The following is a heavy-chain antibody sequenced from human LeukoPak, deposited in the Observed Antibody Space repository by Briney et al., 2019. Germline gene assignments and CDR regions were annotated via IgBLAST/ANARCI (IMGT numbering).Heavy chain of an antibody. V-gene: IGHV4-59*01. D-gene: IGHD3-22*01. CDR1: GGSISSSY. Sequence: SETLSLTCTVSGGSISSSYWTWIRQPPGKGLEWIGYIYYSGSTNYNPSLKSRVTISVDTSKNQFSLKLRSVTAADTAVYYCVREAATDYYDSSGYYRQTEVFDAWGQGTMVTVSS. CDR2: IYYSGST. J-gene: IGHJ3*01. CDR3: VREAATDYYDSSGYYRQTEVFDA.